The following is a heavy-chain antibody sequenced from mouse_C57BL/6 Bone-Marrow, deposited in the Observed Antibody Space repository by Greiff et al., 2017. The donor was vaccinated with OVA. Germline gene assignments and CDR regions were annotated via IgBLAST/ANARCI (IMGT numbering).Heavy chain of an antibody. Sequence: EVQLQQSGAELVRPGASVKLSCTASGFNIKDDYMHWVKQRPEQGLEWIGWIDPENGDTEYASKFQGKATITADTSSNTAYLQRSSLTSEDTAVYYCTTYSNYDYFDYWGQGTTLTVSS. CDR2: IDPENGDT. CDR3: TTYSNYDYFDY. V-gene: IGHV14-4*01. CDR1: GFNIKDDY. D-gene: IGHD2-5*01. J-gene: IGHJ2*01.